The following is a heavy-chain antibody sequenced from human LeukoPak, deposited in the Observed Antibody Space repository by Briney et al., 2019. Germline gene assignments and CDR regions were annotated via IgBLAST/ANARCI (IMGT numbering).Heavy chain of an antibody. D-gene: IGHD3-10*01. CDR2: IYTSGST. Sequence: SETLSLTCTVSGGSISSGSYQWTWIRQPAGKGLEWIGRIYTSGSTNYNPSLKSRVTISVDRSKNHFSLKLSSVTAADTAVYYCARMNYYGSGALDYWGQGPLVTVSS. CDR1: GGSISSGSYQ. V-gene: IGHV4-61*02. CDR3: ARMNYYGSGALDY. J-gene: IGHJ4*02.